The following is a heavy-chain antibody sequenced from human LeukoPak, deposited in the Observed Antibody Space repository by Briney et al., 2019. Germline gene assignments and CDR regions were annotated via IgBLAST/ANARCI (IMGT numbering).Heavy chain of an antibody. Sequence: GGSLRLSCAASGFTFSDYYMSWIRQTPGKGLEWVSYISSSGSTIYYADSVKGRFTISRDNSKNTLYLQMNSLGAEDTAVYYCAKDRVPFDPWGQGTLVTVSS. J-gene: IGHJ5*02. CDR3: AKDRVPFDP. D-gene: IGHD2-2*01. CDR2: ISSSGSTI. V-gene: IGHV3-11*01. CDR1: GFTFSDYY.